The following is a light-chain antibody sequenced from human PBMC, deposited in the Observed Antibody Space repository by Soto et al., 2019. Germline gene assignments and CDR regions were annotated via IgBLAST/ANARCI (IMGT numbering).Light chain of an antibody. CDR2: EVS. Sequence: QSALTQPPSASGYPGQSVTISCTGTSSDVGGYKYVSWYQQHPGKAPKLMIYEVSKRPSGVPDRFSGSKSGNTASLTVSGLQAEYEADYYCCSYAGSNNLVFGGGTKLTVL. J-gene: IGLJ2*01. CDR3: CSYAGSNNLV. V-gene: IGLV2-8*01. CDR1: SSDVGGYKY.